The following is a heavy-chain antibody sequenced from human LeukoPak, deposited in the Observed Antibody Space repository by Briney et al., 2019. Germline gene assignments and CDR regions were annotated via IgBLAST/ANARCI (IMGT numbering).Heavy chain of an antibody. Sequence: PGRSLRLSCAASGFTFSSYGMHWVRQAPGKGLEWVAVISYDGSNKYYADSVKGRFTISRDNSENTLYLQMNSLRAEDTAVYYCAKGGGRDGYNSGLFDYWGQGTLVTVSS. D-gene: IGHD5-24*01. V-gene: IGHV3-30*18. CDR2: ISYDGSNK. CDR3: AKGGGRDGYNSGLFDY. CDR1: GFTFSSYG. J-gene: IGHJ4*02.